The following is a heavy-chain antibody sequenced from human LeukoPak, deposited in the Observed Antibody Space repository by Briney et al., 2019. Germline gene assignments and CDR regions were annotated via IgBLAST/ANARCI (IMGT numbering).Heavy chain of an antibody. CDR2: ISYDGSNK. CDR1: GFTFSSYG. D-gene: IGHD5-18*01. J-gene: IGHJ4*02. Sequence: PGGSLRLSCAASGFTFSSYGMHWVRQAPGKGLEWVAVISYDGSNKYYADSVKGRFTISRDNSKNTLYLQMNSLRAEDTAVYYCAKSDTAMVNGYFDYWGQGTLVIVSS. V-gene: IGHV3-30*18. CDR3: AKSDTAMVNGYFDY.